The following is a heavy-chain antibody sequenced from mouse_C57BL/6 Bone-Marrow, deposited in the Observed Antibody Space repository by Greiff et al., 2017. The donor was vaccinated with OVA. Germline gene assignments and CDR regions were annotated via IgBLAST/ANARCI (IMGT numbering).Heavy chain of an antibody. CDR3: ARLAYYSNAFAY. D-gene: IGHD2-5*01. CDR2: ISHLAYSI. V-gene: IGHV5-15*01. CDR1: GFTFSDYG. J-gene: IGHJ3*01. Sequence: EVKLVESGGGLVQPGGSLKLSCAASGFTFSDYGMAWVRQAPRQGPQWVAFISHLAYSIYYADTVTGRFTISRENAKNTLYLEMSILRAEDTAMYYCARLAYYSNAFAYWGQGTLVTVSA.